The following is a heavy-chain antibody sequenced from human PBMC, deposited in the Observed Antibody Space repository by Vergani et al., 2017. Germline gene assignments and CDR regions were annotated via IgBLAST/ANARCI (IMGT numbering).Heavy chain of an antibody. V-gene: IGHV3-21*01. CDR3: ARDHEDNIRVHSYCMYV. J-gene: IGHJ6*02. CDR2: ISSSSSYI. D-gene: IGHD2/OR15-2a*01. CDR1: GFTFSSYS. Sequence: EVQLVESGGGLVKPGGSLRLSCAASGFTFSSYSMNWVRQAPGKGLEWVSSISSSSSYIYYADSVKGRFTISRDNAKNSLYLQMNSLRAEDTAVYYCARDHEDNIRVHSYCMYVWSRRTTVTVSS.